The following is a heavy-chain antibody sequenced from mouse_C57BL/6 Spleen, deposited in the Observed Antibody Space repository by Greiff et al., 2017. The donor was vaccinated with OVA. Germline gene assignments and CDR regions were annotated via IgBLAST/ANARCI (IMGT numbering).Heavy chain of an antibody. V-gene: IGHV1-53*01. J-gene: IGHJ1*03. D-gene: IGHD1-1*01. Sequence: QVQLQQPGTELVKPGASVKLSCKASGYTFTSYWMHWVKQRPGQGLEWIGNINPSNGGTNYNEKFKSKATLTVDKSSSTAYMQLSSLTSEDSAVYYCARMAFSYGSSHWYFDVWGTGTTVTVSS. CDR2: INPSNGGT. CDR3: ARMAFSYGSSHWYFDV. CDR1: GYTFTSYW.